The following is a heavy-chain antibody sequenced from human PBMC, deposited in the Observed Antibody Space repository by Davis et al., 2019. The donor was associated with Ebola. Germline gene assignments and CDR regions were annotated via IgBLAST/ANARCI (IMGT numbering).Heavy chain of an antibody. V-gene: IGHV4-34*01. CDR2: INHSGST. CDR1: GGSFSGYY. D-gene: IGHD3-10*01. J-gene: IGHJ6*02. Sequence: SETLSLTCAVYGGSFSGYYWSWIRQPPGKGLEWIGEINHSGSTNYNPSLKSRVPISVDTSKHQFSLKLSSVTAADTAVYYCARSPLWFRTRYGMDVWGQGTTVTVSS. CDR3: ARSPLWFRTRYGMDV.